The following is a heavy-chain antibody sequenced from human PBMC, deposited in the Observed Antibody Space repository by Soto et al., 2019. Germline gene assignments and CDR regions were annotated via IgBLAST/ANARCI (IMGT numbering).Heavy chain of an antibody. J-gene: IGHJ4*02. CDR2: VHNSGST. CDR1: GDPISRYH. V-gene: IGHV4-59*01. D-gene: IGHD6-19*01. Sequence: QVQLQESGPGLVKPSETLSLSCTVSGDPISRYHWSWIRQTPGNGLEWIGYVHNSGSTSYNPSLKSRVTISIDTSRKQFSLRLSSVTAADTAVYYCTGDRNNRVWYKYWGQGTLVTVSS. CDR3: TGDRNNRVWYKY.